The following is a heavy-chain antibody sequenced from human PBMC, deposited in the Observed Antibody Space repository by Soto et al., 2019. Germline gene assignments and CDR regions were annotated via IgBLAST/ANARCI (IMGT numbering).Heavy chain of an antibody. J-gene: IGHJ4*02. V-gene: IGHV3-23*01. Sequence: GGSRRLSCAASGFTFSDYAMSWVRQAPGKGLEWVSAISGGGGRSTYSAESVKGRFTIXGXNXXXXXYLXMXXLRXEDTALYHCTKGRKWELPLDFWGPGILVTVSS. CDR2: ISGGGGRST. D-gene: IGHD1-26*01. CDR1: GFTFSDYA. CDR3: TKGRKWELPLDF.